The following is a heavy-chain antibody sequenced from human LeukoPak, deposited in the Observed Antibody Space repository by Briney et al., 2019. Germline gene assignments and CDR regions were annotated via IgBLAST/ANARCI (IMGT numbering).Heavy chain of an antibody. CDR3: ARAIYGREYYYYYYMDV. CDR1: EFTFSSYA. Sequence: GGSLRLSCAASEFTFSSYAMHWVRQAPGKGLEWVAVISYDGSNKYYADSVKGRFTISRDNSKNTLYLQMNSLRAEDTAVYYCARAIYGREYYYYYYMDVWGKGTTVTVSS. CDR2: ISYDGSNK. J-gene: IGHJ6*03. D-gene: IGHD4-17*01. V-gene: IGHV3-30*04.